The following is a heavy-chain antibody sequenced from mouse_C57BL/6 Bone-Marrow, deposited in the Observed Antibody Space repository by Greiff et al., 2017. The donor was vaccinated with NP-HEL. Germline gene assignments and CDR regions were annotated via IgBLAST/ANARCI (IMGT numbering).Heavy chain of an antibody. D-gene: IGHD4-1*01. CDR3: TRVGYSEFGD. CDR1: GFTFSSYA. Sequence: EVMLVESGSGLVKPGGSLKLSCAASGFTFSSYAMSWVRQTPEKRLEWVAYISSGGDYIYYAGPVKGRFTISRDNARNTLYLQMSSLKSEDTARYYCTRVGYSEFGDWGQGTTLTVAS. J-gene: IGHJ2*01. V-gene: IGHV5-9-1*02. CDR2: ISSGGDYI.